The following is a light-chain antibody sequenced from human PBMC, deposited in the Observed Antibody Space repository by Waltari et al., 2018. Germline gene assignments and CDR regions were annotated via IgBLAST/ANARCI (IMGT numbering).Light chain of an antibody. V-gene: IGKV3-20*01. J-gene: IGKJ3*01. Sequence: EIVLTQSPGTPSWSPGERATLSCRARQSVSSSSLAWYQQKPGQAPRLLIYGASSRATGIPDRFSGSGSGTDFSLTISRLEPEDFAVYYCQQYSSLPLTFGPGTKVDLK. CDR2: GAS. CDR3: QQYSSLPLT. CDR1: QSVSSSS.